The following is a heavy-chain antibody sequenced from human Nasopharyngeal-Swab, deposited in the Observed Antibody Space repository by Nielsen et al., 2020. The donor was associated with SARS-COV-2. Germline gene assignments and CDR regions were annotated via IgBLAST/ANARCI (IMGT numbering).Heavy chain of an antibody. V-gene: IGHV3-30-3*01. CDR3: ARDRRMVRGVPTFDY. CDR2: ISYDGSNK. J-gene: IGHJ4*02. D-gene: IGHD3-10*01. Sequence: VCQAPGKGLEWVAVISYDGSNKYYADSVKGRFTISRDNSKNTLYLQMNSLRAEDTAVYYCARDRRMVRGVPTFDYWGQGTLVTVSS.